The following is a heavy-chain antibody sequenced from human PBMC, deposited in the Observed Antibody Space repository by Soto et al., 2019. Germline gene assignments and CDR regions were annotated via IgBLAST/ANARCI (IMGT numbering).Heavy chain of an antibody. CDR3: ARGSGYSYGQNDY. J-gene: IGHJ4*02. V-gene: IGHV3-33*01. Sequence: PGGSLRLSCAASGFTFSSYGRHWVRQDTGKGLEWVAVIWYDGSNKYYADSVKGRFTISRDNSKNTLYLQMNSLRAEDAAVYYCARGSGYSYGQNDYWGQGTLVT. D-gene: IGHD5-18*01. CDR2: IWYDGSNK. CDR1: GFTFSSYG.